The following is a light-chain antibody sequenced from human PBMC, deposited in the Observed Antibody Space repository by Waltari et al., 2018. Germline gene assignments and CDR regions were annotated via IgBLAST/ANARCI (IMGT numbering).Light chain of an antibody. CDR2: ELN. J-gene: IGLJ1*01. CDR1: GSDAGDFNL. CDR3: GSYTVTNNLYV. Sequence: QSALTQPPSASGSPGQSVTISCTGTGSDAGDFNLVSWYQQRPGKAPKLLMFELNKRPSGVSSRFSGSKSANAASLTISGLQAEDEGDYYCGSYTVTNNLYVFGTGTKVTVL. V-gene: IGLV2-8*01.